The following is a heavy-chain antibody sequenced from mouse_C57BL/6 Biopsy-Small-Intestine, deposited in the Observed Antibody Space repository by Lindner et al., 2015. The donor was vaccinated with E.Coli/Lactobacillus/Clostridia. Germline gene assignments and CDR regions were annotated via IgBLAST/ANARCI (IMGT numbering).Heavy chain of an antibody. CDR2: FDPEDGET. V-gene: IGHV1-18*01. D-gene: IGHD1-1*01. CDR1: GYTLTELS. CDR3: ATWSQIWYDSSRYYYYGMDV. Sequence: SVKVSCKVSGYTLTELSMHWVRQAPGKGLEWMGGFDPEDGETIYAQKFQGRVTMTEDTSTDTAYMELSSLRSEDTAVYYCATWSQIWYDSSRYYYYGMDVWGQGTTVTVSS. J-gene: IGHJ1*01.